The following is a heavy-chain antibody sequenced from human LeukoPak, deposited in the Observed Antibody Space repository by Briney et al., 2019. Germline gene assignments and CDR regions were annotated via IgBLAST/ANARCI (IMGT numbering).Heavy chain of an antibody. Sequence: GRSLRLSCAASGFTFSSYGMHWVRQAPGKGLEWVAVISYDGSNKYYADSVKGRFTISRDNSKNTLYLQMNSLRAEDTAVYYCAKVLAAAGTFDYWGQGTLVTVSS. CDR2: ISYDGSNK. J-gene: IGHJ4*02. V-gene: IGHV3-30*18. CDR1: GFTFSSYG. D-gene: IGHD6-13*01. CDR3: AKVLAAAGTFDY.